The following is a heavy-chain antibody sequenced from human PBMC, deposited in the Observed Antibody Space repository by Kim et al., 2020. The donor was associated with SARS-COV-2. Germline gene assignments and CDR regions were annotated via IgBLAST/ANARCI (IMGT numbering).Heavy chain of an antibody. J-gene: IGHJ4*02. CDR2: IRSKAYGGTT. D-gene: IGHD3-22*01. CDR1: GFTFGDYA. Sequence: GGSLRLSCTASGFTFGDYAMSWVRQAPGKGLEWVGFIRSKAYGGTTEYAASVKGRFTISRDDSKSIAYLQMNSLKTEDTAVYYCTREDTYYYDSTGKDDYWGQGTLVTVSS. CDR3: TREDTYYYDSTGKDDY. V-gene: IGHV3-49*04.